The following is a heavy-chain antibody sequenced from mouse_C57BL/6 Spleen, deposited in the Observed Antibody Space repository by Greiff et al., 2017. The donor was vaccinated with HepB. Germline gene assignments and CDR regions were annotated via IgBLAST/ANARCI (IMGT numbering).Heavy chain of an antibody. CDR3: ARTVVGRAWFAY. V-gene: IGHV1-55*01. CDR1: GYTFTSYW. Sequence: QVQLQQPGAELVKPGASVKMSCKASGYTFTSYWITWVKQRPGQGLEWIGDIYPGSGSTNYNEKFKSKATLTVDTSSSTAYMQLSSLTSEDSAVYYCARTVVGRAWFAYWGQGTLVTVSA. D-gene: IGHD1-1*01. J-gene: IGHJ3*01. CDR2: IYPGSGST.